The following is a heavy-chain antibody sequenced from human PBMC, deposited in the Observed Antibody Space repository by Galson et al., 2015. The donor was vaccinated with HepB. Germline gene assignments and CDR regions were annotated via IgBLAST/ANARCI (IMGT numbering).Heavy chain of an antibody. V-gene: IGHV6-1*01. CDR2: TYYRSKWYN. J-gene: IGHJ3*02. D-gene: IGHD1-7*01. Sequence: CAISGDSVSTNGVAWNWIRQSPSRGLEWLGRTYYRSKWYNDYAVSVKSRITINPDTSKSQFSLQINSMTPEDTAVYYCARGRNSAFDIWGQGTLVTVSS. CDR1: GDSVSTNGVA. CDR3: ARGRNSAFDI.